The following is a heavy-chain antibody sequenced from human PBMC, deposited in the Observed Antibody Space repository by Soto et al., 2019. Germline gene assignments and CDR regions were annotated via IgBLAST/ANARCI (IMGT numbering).Heavy chain of an antibody. CDR1: GGSISSYY. V-gene: IGHV4-4*07. CDR2: IYTSGST. Sequence: PSETLSLTCTVSGGSISSYYWSWIRQPAGKGLEWIGRIYTSGSTNYNPSLKSRVTMSVDTSKNQFSLKLSSVTAADTAVYYCARGGIAARPVYYYYGMDVWGQGTTVTV. J-gene: IGHJ6*02. D-gene: IGHD6-6*01. CDR3: ARGGIAARPVYYYYGMDV.